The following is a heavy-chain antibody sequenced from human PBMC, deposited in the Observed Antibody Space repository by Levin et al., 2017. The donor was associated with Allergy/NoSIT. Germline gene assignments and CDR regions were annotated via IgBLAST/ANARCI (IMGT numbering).Heavy chain of an antibody. J-gene: IGHJ4*02. CDR3: AREAAYYDASGSLTHDY. V-gene: IGHV3-30-3*01. D-gene: IGHD3-10*01. Sequence: GGSLRLSCAASGFTFSSYAMHWVRQAPGKGLEWVAVISYDGSNKYYADSVKGRFTISRDNSKNTLYLQMNSLRADDTAVYYCAREAAYYDASGSLTHDYWGQGTLVTVAS. CDR1: GFTFSSYA. CDR2: ISYDGSNK.